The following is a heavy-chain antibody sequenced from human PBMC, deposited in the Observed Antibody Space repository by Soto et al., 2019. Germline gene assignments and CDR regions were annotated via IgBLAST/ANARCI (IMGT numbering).Heavy chain of an antibody. CDR3: ARTEPSASFDY. Sequence: QVHLQESGPGLVKPSQTLSLTCTVSGGSITSGDYYWSWIRQPPGKGLEWIGYIYYSGNTYYNPSLKIRVTIPVDTSKNQFPLKLTSVTAADTAVYYCARTEPSASFDYWGQGTLVTVSS. CDR1: GGSITSGDYY. D-gene: IGHD1-26*01. J-gene: IGHJ4*02. CDR2: IYYSGNT. V-gene: IGHV4-30-4*01.